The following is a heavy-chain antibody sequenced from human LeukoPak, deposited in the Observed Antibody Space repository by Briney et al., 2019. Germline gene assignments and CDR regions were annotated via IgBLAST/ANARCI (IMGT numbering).Heavy chain of an antibody. V-gene: IGHV4-39*07. CDR3: ARGGFPLGYCSGGSCYSNADY. D-gene: IGHD2-15*01. J-gene: IGHJ4*02. Sequence: SETLSLTCTVSGGSISSSSYYWGWIRQPPGKGLEWIGSIYYSGSTYYNPSLKSRVTISVDTSKNQFSLKLSSVTAADTAVYYCARGGFPLGYCSGGSCYSNADYWGQGTLVTVSS. CDR2: IYYSGST. CDR1: GGSISSSSYY.